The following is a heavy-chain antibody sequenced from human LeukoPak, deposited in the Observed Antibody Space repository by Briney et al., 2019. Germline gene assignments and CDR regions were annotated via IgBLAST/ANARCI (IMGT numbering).Heavy chain of an antibody. V-gene: IGHV3-64*04. D-gene: IGHD6-13*01. CDR3: ARGYSSSWLGYFDY. CDR1: GFTFTTYA. CDR2: ISTDGIGT. J-gene: IGHJ4*02. Sequence: GGSLRLSCSASGFTFTTYAMHWVRQAPGKGLEYVSGISTDGIGTNYADSVKGRFTVSRDNSKNTLYLQMSSLRPEDTAVYYCARGYSSSWLGYFDYWGQGTLVTVSS.